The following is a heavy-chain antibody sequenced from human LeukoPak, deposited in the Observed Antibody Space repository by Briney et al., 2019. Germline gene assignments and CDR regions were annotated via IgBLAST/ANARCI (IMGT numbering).Heavy chain of an antibody. V-gene: IGHV3-7*01. D-gene: IGHD1-26*01. Sequence: PGGSLRLSCAASGFTFSDYWMTWVRQVPGKGLEWVANVGRDGSEKNYVDPVEGRFTISRDNAKKSLDLEMNSLRVEDTALYYCAKVGTWELQRVFENWGQGTLVTVSS. J-gene: IGHJ4*02. CDR1: GFTFSDYW. CDR2: VGRDGSEK. CDR3: AKVGTWELQRVFEN.